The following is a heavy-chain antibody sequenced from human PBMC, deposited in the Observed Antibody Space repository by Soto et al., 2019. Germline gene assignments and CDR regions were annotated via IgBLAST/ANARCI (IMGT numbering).Heavy chain of an antibody. Sequence: QVQLVQSGAAVKKPGSSVKVSCKASGGTFSSYAISWVRQAPGQGLEWMGGIIPIFGTANYAQKFQGRVTITADESTSTADMELSSLRSEDTAVYYCAREARGYSYGQYYFDYCGQGTLVTVSS. J-gene: IGHJ4*02. D-gene: IGHD5-18*01. CDR3: AREARGYSYGQYYFDY. V-gene: IGHV1-69*01. CDR2: IIPIFGTA. CDR1: GGTFSSYA.